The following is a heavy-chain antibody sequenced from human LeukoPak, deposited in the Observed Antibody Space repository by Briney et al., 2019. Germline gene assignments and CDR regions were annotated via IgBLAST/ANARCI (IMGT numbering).Heavy chain of an antibody. CDR1: GFTFSSYA. J-gene: IGHJ4*02. V-gene: IGHV3-23*01. CDR3: ASGRQLGY. Sequence: GGSLRLSCAASGFTFSSYAMSWVRQAPGKGLEWVSVVSSSGGNTYNADSVKGRFTISRDNARNSLYLQMNSLRAEDTAVYYCASGRQLGYWGQGTLVTVSS. CDR2: VSSSGGNT. D-gene: IGHD6-13*01.